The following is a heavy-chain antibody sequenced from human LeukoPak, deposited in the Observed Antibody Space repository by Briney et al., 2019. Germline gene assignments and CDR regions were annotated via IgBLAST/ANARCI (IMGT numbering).Heavy chain of an antibody. J-gene: IGHJ3*02. CDR3: AHRPPSLSGYYLTDVFDI. CDR1: GFSLTTRGVG. V-gene: IGHV2-5*02. D-gene: IGHD3-22*01. CDR2: IYWDNEK. Sequence: SGPTLVNPTQTLTLTCTFSGFSLTTRGVGVGWIRQPPGKALEWLSLIYWDNEKRYSPSLKNRLSITMDTSRNQVVLTMTDMDPVDTATYFCAHRPPSLSGYYLTDVFDIWGQGTLVTVSA.